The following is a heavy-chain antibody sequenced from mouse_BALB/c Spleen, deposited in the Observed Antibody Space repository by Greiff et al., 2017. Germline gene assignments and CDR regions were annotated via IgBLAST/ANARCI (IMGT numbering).Heavy chain of an antibody. CDR1: GFTFSSYA. V-gene: IGHV5-9-4*01. CDR2: ISSGGSYT. Sequence: EVQRVESGGGLVQPGGSLKLSCAASGFTFSSYAMSWVRQSPEKRLEWVAEISSGGSYTYYPDTVTGRFTISRDNAKNTLYLEMSSLRSEDTAMYYCARGGGYFDYWGQGTTLTVSS. J-gene: IGHJ2*01. CDR3: ARGGGYFDY.